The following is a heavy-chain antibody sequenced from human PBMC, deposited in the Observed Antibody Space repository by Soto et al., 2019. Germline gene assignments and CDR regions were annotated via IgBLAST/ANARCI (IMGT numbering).Heavy chain of an antibody. D-gene: IGHD3-16*01. V-gene: IGHV3-49*03. CDR1: GFTFGDYA. CDR3: TRDRTPGGEDAFDI. J-gene: IGHJ3*02. CDR2: IRSKAYGGTT. Sequence: GGSLRLSCTASGFTFGDYAMSWFRQAPGKGLEWVGFIRSKAYGGTTEYAASVKGRFTISRDDSKSIAYLQMNSLKTEATAVYYCTRDRTPGGEDAFDIWGQGTMVTVSS.